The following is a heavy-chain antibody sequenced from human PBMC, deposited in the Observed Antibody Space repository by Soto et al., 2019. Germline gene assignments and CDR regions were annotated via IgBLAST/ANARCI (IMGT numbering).Heavy chain of an antibody. CDR2: IYYSGTT. D-gene: IGHD3-22*01. V-gene: IGHV4-31*03. Sequence: QVQLQESGPGLVKPSQTLSLPCSVSGDSINSGDHFWTWIRQKSGKGLEWIGYIYYSGTTYYNPALKTRVSISIDKSKSHFSLKLSSVTAADTAVYYGATTNWAYSYDSSYWGQGTLVTVSS. J-gene: IGHJ4*02. CDR3: ATTNWAYSYDSSY. CDR1: GDSINSGDHF.